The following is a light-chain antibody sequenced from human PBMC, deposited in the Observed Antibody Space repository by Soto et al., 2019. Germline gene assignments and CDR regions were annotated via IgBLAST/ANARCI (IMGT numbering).Light chain of an antibody. CDR1: TGAVTSGYY. CDR2: NTG. V-gene: IGLV7-43*01. J-gene: IGLJ1*01. Sequence: VVTQDPSLTVSPGGTVTLTCASSTGAVTSGYYPSWCHRKPGQAPRALLFNTGNRHPWTPARFSGSLLGGKAALTLSDVLREVEADTQCLLYYGRAYVFGGETKGTV. CDR3: LLYYGRAYV.